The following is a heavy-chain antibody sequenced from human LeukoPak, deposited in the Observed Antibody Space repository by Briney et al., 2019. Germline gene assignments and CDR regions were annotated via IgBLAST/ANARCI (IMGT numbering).Heavy chain of an antibody. D-gene: IGHD4-11*01. CDR1: GYTFTSYG. V-gene: IGHV1-18*01. CDR2: ISAYKGNT. J-gene: IGHJ3*02. Sequence: ASVKVSCKASGYTFTSYGISWVRQAPGQGLEWMGWISAYKGNTNYAQKLQGRVTMTTDTSTSTAYMELRSLRSDDTAVYYCAREFYSNYASDAFDIWGQGTMVTVSS. CDR3: AREFYSNYASDAFDI.